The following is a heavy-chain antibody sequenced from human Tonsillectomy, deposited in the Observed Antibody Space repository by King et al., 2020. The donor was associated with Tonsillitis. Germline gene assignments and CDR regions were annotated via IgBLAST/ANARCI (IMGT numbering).Heavy chain of an antibody. V-gene: IGHV4-39*01. D-gene: IGHD5-12*01. CDR2: TYHSGST. CDR3: ARRVVDIVATISGGSYYFDY. CDR1: GGSMSSSRYF. J-gene: IGHJ4*02. Sequence: QLQESGPGLVKPSETLSLTCAVSGGSMSSSRYFWGWIRQPPGKGLEWIGSTYHSGSTSYNPSLKSLVTISVDTSKNQFSLKLSSVTASDTAVYYCARRVVDIVATISGGSYYFDYWGQGTRVTVSS.